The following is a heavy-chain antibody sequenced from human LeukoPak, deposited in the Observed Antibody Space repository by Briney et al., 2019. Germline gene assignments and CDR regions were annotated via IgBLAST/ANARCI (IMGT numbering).Heavy chain of an antibody. CDR1: GFTFSSYL. J-gene: IGHJ4*02. V-gene: IGHV3-7*04. D-gene: IGHD3-9*01. Sequence: GGSLSLSCAASGFTFSSYLMSWVRQAPGKELEWVASIKQDGSEKYYVDSVKGRFTISRDNAKNSLYLQMNSLGAEDTAVYYCARVMVLDFDWLLSDLGYWGQGTLVTVSS. CDR2: IKQDGSEK. CDR3: ARVMVLDFDWLLSDLGY.